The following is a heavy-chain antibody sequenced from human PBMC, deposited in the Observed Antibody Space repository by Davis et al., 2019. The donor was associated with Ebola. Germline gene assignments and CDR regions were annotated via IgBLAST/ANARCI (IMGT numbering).Heavy chain of an antibody. D-gene: IGHD6-6*01. V-gene: IGHV5-51*01. Sequence: GESLKISCKGSGYSFTSYCIGWVRQMPGKGLEWMGIIYLGDSDTRYSPSFQGQVTMSADKSINTAYVEWSSLKASDTAMYYCARHSSVATREGSDYWGQGTLVTVSS. CDR1: GYSFTSYC. J-gene: IGHJ4*02. CDR3: ARHSSVATREGSDY. CDR2: IYLGDSDT.